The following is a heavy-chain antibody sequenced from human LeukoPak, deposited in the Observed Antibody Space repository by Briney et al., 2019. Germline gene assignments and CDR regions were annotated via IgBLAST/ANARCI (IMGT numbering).Heavy chain of an antibody. CDR1: GGSISSYY. Sequence: SETLSLTCTVSGGSISSYYWSWIRQPAGKGLEWIGRIYTSGATNYNPSLKSRVTMSVDTSKKQISLKLSSVTAADTAVYYCARLLARRGYYGSGSYFGGDYWGQGTLVTVSS. CDR3: ARLLARRGYYGSGSYFGGDY. D-gene: IGHD3-10*01. V-gene: IGHV4-4*07. CDR2: IYTSGAT. J-gene: IGHJ4*02.